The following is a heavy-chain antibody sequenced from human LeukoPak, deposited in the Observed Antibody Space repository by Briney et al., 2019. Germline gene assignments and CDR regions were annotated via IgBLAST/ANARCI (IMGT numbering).Heavy chain of an antibody. CDR1: GGSFSGYY. Sequence: SETLSLTCAVYGGSFSGYYRSWIRQPPGKGLEWIGEINHSGSTNYNPSLKRRVTISVDTSKNQFSLKLSSVTAADTAVYYCARGSGIYYYYMDVWGKGTTVTVSS. CDR3: ARGSGIYYYYMDV. CDR2: INHSGST. V-gene: IGHV4-34*01. J-gene: IGHJ6*03.